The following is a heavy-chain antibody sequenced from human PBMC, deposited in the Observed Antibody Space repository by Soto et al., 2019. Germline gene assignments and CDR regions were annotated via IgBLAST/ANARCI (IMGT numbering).Heavy chain of an antibody. CDR1: GFIFSTYA. CDR2: ISSSGDSA. V-gene: IGHV3-23*01. D-gene: IGHD4-17*01. Sequence: PGGSLRLSCAASGFIFSTYAMNWVRQAPGKGLEWVSAISSSGDSAYYAESVRGRFTISRDNAKNSLYLQMNSLRDEDTAVYYCARFRQADYGDLDAFDIWGQGTMVTVSS. J-gene: IGHJ3*02. CDR3: ARFRQADYGDLDAFDI.